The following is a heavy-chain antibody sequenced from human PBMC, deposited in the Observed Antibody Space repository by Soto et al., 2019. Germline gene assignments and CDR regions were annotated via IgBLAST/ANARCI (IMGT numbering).Heavy chain of an antibody. D-gene: IGHD2-2*01. J-gene: IGHJ3*02. CDR3: ARTKEEDAFDI. CDR1: GCTFSSYA. V-gene: IGHV1-69*13. CDR2: IIPIFGTA. Sequence: GASVKVSCKASGCTFSSYAISWVRQAPGQGLEWMGGIIPIFGTANYAQKFQGRVTITADESTSTAYMELSSLRSEDTAVYYCARTKEEDAFDIWGQGTMVTVSS.